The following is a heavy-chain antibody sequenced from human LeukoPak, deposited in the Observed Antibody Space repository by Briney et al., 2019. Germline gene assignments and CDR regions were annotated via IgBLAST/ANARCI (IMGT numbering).Heavy chain of an antibody. D-gene: IGHD3-10*01. V-gene: IGHV3-11*01. CDR2: ISYSGSTTV. CDR1: GFTFSDYY. J-gene: IGHJ4*02. CDR3: ARVRMWSGEFL. Sequence: GSLRLSCAASGFTFSDYYMSWIRQAPGKGLEWISYISYSGSTTVYHADSVKGRFTISRDNAKNSLYLQMNSLRAEDTAMYYCARVRMWSGEFLWGQGTLVTVSS.